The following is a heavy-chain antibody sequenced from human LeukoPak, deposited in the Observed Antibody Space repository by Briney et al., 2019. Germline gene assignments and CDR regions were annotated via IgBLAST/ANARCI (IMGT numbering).Heavy chain of an antibody. Sequence: HPGGSLTLSCAASGVTFSGHVMIWVRQAPGKGLQWVATISYDGDTKYYADSMNGRFTISRDHSKNTLYLQMNGLRAEDTAVYCWARAGGQLLHGFRYFDYWGQGTLVTVSS. CDR1: GVTFSGHV. J-gene: IGHJ4*02. CDR2: ISYDGDTK. CDR3: ARAGGQLLHGFRYFDY. V-gene: IGHV3-30*04. D-gene: IGHD6-13*01.